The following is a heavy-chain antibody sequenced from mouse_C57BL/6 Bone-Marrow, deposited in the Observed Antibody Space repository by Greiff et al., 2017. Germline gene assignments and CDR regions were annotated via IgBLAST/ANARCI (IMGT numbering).Heavy chain of an antibody. CDR2: IDPENGDT. J-gene: IGHJ1*03. V-gene: IGHV14-4*01. Sequence: VQLQQSGAELVRPGASVKLSCTASGFNIKDDYMHWVKQRPEQGLEWIGWIDPENGDTEYASKIQGKATITADTSYNTAYLQLSSLTSEDTAVYYWTTWYFDVWGTGTTVTVSS. CDR3: TTWYFDV. CDR1: GFNIKDDY.